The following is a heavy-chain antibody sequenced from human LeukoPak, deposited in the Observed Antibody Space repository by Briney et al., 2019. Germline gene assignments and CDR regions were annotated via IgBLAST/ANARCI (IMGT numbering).Heavy chain of an antibody. CDR1: GYSFTGYY. V-gene: IGHV1-2*02. CDR2: INPNSGGT. J-gene: IGHJ4*02. Sequence: GASVKVSCKASGYSFTGYYMHWVRQAPGQGLEWMGWINPNSGGTHYAQKFQGRVTMTRDTSISTAYMELSSLRSDDTAIYYCARGPYSTSPCFDYWGQGTLVTVSS. CDR3: ARGPYSTSPCFDY. D-gene: IGHD6-6*01.